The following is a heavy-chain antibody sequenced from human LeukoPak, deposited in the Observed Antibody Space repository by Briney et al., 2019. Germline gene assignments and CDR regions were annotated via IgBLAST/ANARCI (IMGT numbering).Heavy chain of an antibody. CDR1: GYTFTGYY. J-gene: IGHJ3*02. CDR2: INPNSGGT. D-gene: IGHD3-10*01. Sequence: ASVKVSCKASGYTFTGYYMHWVRQAPGQGLEWMGWINPNSGGTNYARKFQGRVTMTRDTSISTAYMELSRLRSDDTAVYYCARDRFGWVTHAFDIWGQGTMVTVSS. V-gene: IGHV1-2*02. CDR3: ARDRFGWVTHAFDI.